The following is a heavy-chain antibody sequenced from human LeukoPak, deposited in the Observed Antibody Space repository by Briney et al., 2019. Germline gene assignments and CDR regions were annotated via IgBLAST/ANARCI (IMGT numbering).Heavy chain of an antibody. CDR2: INPSGGST. V-gene: IGHV1-46*01. J-gene: IGHJ6*03. CDR1: GYTFTSYY. D-gene: IGHD4-17*01. Sequence: ASVKVSCKASGYTFTSYYMHWVRQAPGQGLEWMGIINPSGGSTSYAQKFQGRVTMTRDMSTSTVYMELSSLRSEDTAVYYCARVTVTVYYYYYMDVWGKGTTVTVSS. CDR3: ARVTVTVYYYYYMDV.